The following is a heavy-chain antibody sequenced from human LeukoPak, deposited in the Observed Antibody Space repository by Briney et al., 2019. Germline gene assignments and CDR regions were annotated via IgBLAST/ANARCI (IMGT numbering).Heavy chain of an antibody. J-gene: IGHJ6*02. D-gene: IGHD3-22*01. V-gene: IGHV4-59*01. CDR3: ARDRRYYDTSGTVYYDAMDV. Sequence: SETLSLTCTVSGGSMSSYYWSWIRQPPGKGLVWIGYIYYSGSTNYNPSLKSRVTISVDTSKNHFSLKLSSVTAADTAVYYCARDRRYYDTSGTVYYDAMDVWGQGTTVTVSS. CDR1: GGSMSSYY. CDR2: IYYSGST.